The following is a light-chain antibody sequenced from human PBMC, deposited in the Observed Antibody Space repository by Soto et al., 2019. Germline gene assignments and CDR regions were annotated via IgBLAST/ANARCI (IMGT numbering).Light chain of an antibody. V-gene: IGLV2-8*01. Sequence: QSVLTQPPSASGSPGQSVTISCTGTSSDVGGYNYVSWYQQHPGKAPKLMIYEVSKRPSGVPDRFSGSKSGNTASLTVSGLQAEDEADYYCSSYAGSLRVLGTGTKVTVL. CDR3: SSYAGSLRV. CDR2: EVS. J-gene: IGLJ1*01. CDR1: SSDVGGYNY.